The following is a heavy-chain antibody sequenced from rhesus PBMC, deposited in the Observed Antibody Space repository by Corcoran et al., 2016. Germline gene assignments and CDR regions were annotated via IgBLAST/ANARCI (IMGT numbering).Heavy chain of an antibody. V-gene: IGHV2S1*01. CDR2: RFWDVDK. D-gene: IGHD3-3*01. Sequence: QVTLKESGPALVKPTQTLTLTCTVSGFSPSTSAMGVCWIRQPPAPALEGLAPRFWDVDKYYSTSLRSRLTISKDTSKNQVVLTMTNMDPVDTATYYCARTPTYYNIWTGYYTGQYYFDYWGQGVLVTVSS. J-gene: IGHJ4*01. CDR1: GFSPSTSAMG. CDR3: ARTPTYYNIWTGYYTGQYYFDY.